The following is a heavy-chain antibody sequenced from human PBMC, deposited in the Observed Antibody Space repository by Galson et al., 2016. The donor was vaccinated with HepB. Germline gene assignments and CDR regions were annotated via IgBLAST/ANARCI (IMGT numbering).Heavy chain of an antibody. J-gene: IGHJ4*02. CDR2: IRSKTAGGTT. V-gene: IGHV3-15*01. D-gene: IGHD2-2*01. CDR1: GFTFSNYA. Sequence: SLRLSCAASGFTFSNYAMHWVRQAPGKGLEWVGRIRSKTAGGTTDYAAPVKGRFTVSRDDSKNTLFLQMSSLETDDTAVYYCATEVFGMPFNSDYWGQGTVVTVSS. CDR3: ATEVFGMPFNSDY.